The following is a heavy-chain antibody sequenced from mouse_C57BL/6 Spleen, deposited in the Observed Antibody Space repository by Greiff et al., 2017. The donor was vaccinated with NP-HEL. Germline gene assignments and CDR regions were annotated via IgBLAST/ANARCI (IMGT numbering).Heavy chain of an antibody. CDR3: ARAGNSPYAMDY. Sequence: VQLQQPGAELVRPGTSVKLSCKASGYTFTSYWMHWVKQRPGQGLEWIGVIDPSDSYTNYNQKFKGKATLTVDTSSSTAYMQLSSLTSEDSAVYYCARAGNSPYAMDYWGQGTSVTVSS. J-gene: IGHJ4*01. CDR1: GYTFTSYW. V-gene: IGHV1-59*01. D-gene: IGHD2-12*01. CDR2: IDPSDSYT.